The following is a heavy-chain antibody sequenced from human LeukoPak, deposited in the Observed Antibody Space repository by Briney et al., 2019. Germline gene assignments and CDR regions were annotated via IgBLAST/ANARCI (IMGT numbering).Heavy chain of an antibody. CDR2: IYYSGST. J-gene: IGHJ4*02. D-gene: IGHD6-19*01. Sequence: SETLSLTCAVYGGSFSGYYWSWIRQPPGKELEWIGYIYYSGSTNYNPSLKSRVTISVDTSKNQFSLKLSSVTAADTAVYYCARGSGWLDWGQGTLVTVSS. CDR3: ARGSGWLD. V-gene: IGHV4-59*01. CDR1: GGSFSGYY.